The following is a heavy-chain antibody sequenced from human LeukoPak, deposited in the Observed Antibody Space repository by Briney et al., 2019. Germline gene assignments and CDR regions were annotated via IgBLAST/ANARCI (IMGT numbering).Heavy chain of an antibody. CDR2: INSDGSST. CDR3: ARDRDGYNSFDY. Sequence: PGGSLRLPCAASGFTFSSYWMHWVRQAPGKGLMWVSRINSDGSSTSYADSVKGRFTISRDNDKNTLYLQMNSLRAEDTAVYYCARDRDGYNSFDYWGQGTLVTVSS. D-gene: IGHD5-24*01. J-gene: IGHJ4*02. CDR1: GFTFSSYW. V-gene: IGHV3-74*01.